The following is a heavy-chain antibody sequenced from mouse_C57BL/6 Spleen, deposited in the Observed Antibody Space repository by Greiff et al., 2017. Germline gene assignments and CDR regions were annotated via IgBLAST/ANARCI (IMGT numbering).Heavy chain of an antibody. V-gene: IGHV1-80*01. CDR1: GYAFSSYW. CDR2: IYPGDGDT. J-gene: IGHJ3*01. Sequence: QVQLQQSGAELVKPGASVKISCKASGYAFSSYWMNWVKQRPGKGLEWIGQIYPGDGDTNYNGKFKGKATLTADKSSSTAYMQLSSLTSEDSAVXFCARTPYGNSAWFAYWGQGTLVTVSA. CDR3: ARTPYGNSAWFAY. D-gene: IGHD2-1*01.